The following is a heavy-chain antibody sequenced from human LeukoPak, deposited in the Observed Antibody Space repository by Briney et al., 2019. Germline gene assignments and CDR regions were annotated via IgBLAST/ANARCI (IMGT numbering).Heavy chain of an antibody. J-gene: IGHJ3*02. Sequence: PGESLKIFCKGSGYRLTIYWISLVRQMPGKGLEWMGRIDPSDSYTNYSPSFQGHVTISAGKSISTAYLQWSSLKASDTAMYYCAIHYYGAGGFEAFYNWGQGTMVTVSS. CDR2: IDPSDSYT. CDR3: AIHYYGAGGFEAFYN. D-gene: IGHD3-10*01. V-gene: IGHV5-10-1*01. CDR1: GYRLTIYW.